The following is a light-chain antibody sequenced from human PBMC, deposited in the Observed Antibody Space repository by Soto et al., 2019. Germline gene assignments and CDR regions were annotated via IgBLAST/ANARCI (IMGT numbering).Light chain of an antibody. CDR1: QTISNS. V-gene: IGKV1-5*01. Sequence: DIQVTQSPSTLSASVGDRVTISCRVSQTISNSLAWFQQKPGKAPKLLIYAASSLQSGVPSRFSGSASGTEFTLTISSLQPDDFATYYCQQYNAYSWTFGQGTKVDIK. CDR2: AAS. CDR3: QQYNAYSWT. J-gene: IGKJ1*01.